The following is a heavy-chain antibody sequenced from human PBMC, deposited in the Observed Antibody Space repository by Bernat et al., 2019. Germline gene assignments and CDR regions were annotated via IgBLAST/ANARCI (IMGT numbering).Heavy chain of an antibody. V-gene: IGHV3-48*02. CDR1: GFTFSSYS. Sequence: EVQLVESGGGLVQPGGSLRLSCAASGFTFSSYSMNWVRQAPGKGLEWVSYISSSSSTIYYADSVKDRFTISRDNAKNSLYLQMNSLRDEDTAVYYCARDGYSYGSYYFDYWAREPWSPSPQ. D-gene: IGHD5-18*01. J-gene: IGHJ4*02. CDR3: ARDGYSYGSYYFDY. CDR2: ISSSSSTI.